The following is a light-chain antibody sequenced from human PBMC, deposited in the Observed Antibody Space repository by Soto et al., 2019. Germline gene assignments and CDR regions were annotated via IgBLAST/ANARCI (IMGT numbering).Light chain of an antibody. CDR3: ISYTSGGSVI. CDR2: HVS. Sequence: QSALTQPASVSGSPGQSITISCTATTSDVGDYNYVSWYQQYPGKAPKPIIYHVSNRPSGVSNRFSGSKSGDTAALTISGLQAEYEADYYCISYTSGGSVIFGGGTKVTVL. J-gene: IGLJ2*01. V-gene: IGLV2-14*01. CDR1: TSDVGDYNY.